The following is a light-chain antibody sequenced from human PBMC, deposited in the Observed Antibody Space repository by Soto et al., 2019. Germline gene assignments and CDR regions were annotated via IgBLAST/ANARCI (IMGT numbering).Light chain of an antibody. Sequence: EIVLTQSPGTLSLSPGERATLSCRASQSLSSSYFAWYQQKPGQAPRLLIYGASSRSTGTPDRFSGSGSGTDFTLTISRLEPEDFAVYYCQQYCSSPFNFGPGTKVDIK. V-gene: IGKV3-20*01. CDR3: QQYCSSPFN. CDR2: GAS. CDR1: QSLSSSY. J-gene: IGKJ3*01.